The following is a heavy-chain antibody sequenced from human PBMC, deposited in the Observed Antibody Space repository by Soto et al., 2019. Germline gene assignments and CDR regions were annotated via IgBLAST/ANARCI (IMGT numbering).Heavy chain of an antibody. Sequence: GGSRRLSCAASGFTLRTYTMNWVRQAPGKGLEWVSSISISSSDRYYADSVRGRFTISRDNAKNALYLQMNSLRADDAAVYFCVRGMNPLFGGQGTLVTVSS. CDR2: ISISSSDR. CDR3: VRGMNPLF. J-gene: IGHJ4*01. V-gene: IGHV3-21*06. CDR1: GFTLRTYT.